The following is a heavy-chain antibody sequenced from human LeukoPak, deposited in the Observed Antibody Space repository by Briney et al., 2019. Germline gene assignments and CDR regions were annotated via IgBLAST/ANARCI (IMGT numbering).Heavy chain of an antibody. CDR2: IYTSGST. D-gene: IGHD3-3*01. V-gene: IGHV4-4*07. CDR1: GGSISSYY. CDR3: AREGRFLEWFEADYYYYMDV. J-gene: IGHJ6*03. Sequence: PSETLSLTCTVCGGSISSYYWSWIRQPAGKGLEWIGRIYTSGSTNYNPSLKSRVTMSVDTSKNQFSLKLSSVTAADTAVYYCAREGRFLEWFEADYYYYMDVWGKGTTVTVSS.